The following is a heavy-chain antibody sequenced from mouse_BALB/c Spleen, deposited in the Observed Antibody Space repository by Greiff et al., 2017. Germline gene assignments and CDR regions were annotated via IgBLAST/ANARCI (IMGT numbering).Heavy chain of an antibody. V-gene: IGHV5-17*02. Sequence: EVKLVESGGGLVQPGGSRKLSCAASGFTFSSFGMHWVRQAPEKGLEWVAYISSGSSTIYYADTVKGRFTISRDNPKNTLFLQMTSLRSEDTAMYYCARSPYDYDSAVYAMDYWGQGTSVTVSS. D-gene: IGHD2-4*01. CDR2: ISSGSSTI. CDR3: ARSPYDYDSAVYAMDY. J-gene: IGHJ4*01. CDR1: GFTFSSFG.